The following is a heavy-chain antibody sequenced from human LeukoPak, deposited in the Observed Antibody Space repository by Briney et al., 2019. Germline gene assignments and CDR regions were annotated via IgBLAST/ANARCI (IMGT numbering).Heavy chain of an antibody. CDR3: ARDTSVGAAYFDV. CDR2: IRYDGSNK. J-gene: IGHJ4*02. D-gene: IGHD2-15*01. V-gene: IGHV3-30*02. Sequence: PGGSLRLSCAASGFTFSSYGMHWVRQAPGKGLEWVAFIRYDGSNKYYADSVKGRFTISRDNSKNTLSLQMTTLRPDDTAIYYCARDTSVGAAYFDVWGQGALVAVSS. CDR1: GFTFSSYG.